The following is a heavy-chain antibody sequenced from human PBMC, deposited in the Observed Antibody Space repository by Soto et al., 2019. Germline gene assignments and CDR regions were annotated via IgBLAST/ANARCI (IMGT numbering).Heavy chain of an antibody. D-gene: IGHD5-12*01. V-gene: IGHV4-30-2*01. CDR3: AAGGGLPRYY. CDR1: GGSISSGGYS. CDR2: IYHSGST. Sequence: QLQLQESGSGLVKPSQTLSLTCAVSGGSISSGGYSWSWIRQPPGKGLEWIGYIYHSGSTYYNPSLKSRVTISVDRSKNQFSLKLSPLTAADTALYACAAGGGLPRYYWGQGTLVTVSS. J-gene: IGHJ4*02.